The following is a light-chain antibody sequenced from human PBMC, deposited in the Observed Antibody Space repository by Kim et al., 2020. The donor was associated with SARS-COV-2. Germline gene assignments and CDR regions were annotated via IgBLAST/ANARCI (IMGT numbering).Light chain of an antibody. J-gene: IGKJ4*01. Sequence: EIVLTQSPATLSLSPGERATLSCRASQSVSTSLVLYQQKVGQAPRLLIYDASKRATDIPAKFSGSGSGTDFTLTISSLESEDFAVYYCQQRSDWPLTFGGGTKVDIK. CDR2: DAS. CDR3: QQRSDWPLT. CDR1: QSVSTS. V-gene: IGKV3-11*01.